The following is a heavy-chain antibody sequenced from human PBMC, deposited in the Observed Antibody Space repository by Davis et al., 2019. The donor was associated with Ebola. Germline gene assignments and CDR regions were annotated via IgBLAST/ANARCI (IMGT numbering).Heavy chain of an antibody. J-gene: IGHJ4*02. V-gene: IGHV3-30*18. CDR2: ISYDGSKK. CDR1: GFRLSTYW. Sequence: PGGSLRLSCVASGFRLSTYWMSWVRQTPGKGLEWVAGISYDGSKKYFAESVKGRVTISRDNPKNTLYLQMNSLRSEDTAVYYCAKDYRNADFWTGCLDSWGQGTLVTVSS. D-gene: IGHD3/OR15-3a*01. CDR3: AKDYRNADFWTGCLDS.